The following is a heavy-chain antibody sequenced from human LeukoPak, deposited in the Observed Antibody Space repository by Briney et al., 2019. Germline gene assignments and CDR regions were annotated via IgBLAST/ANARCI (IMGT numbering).Heavy chain of an antibody. CDR1: GYIFTGHY. CDR3: AREGPGTDSAFDI. CDR2: INPKTGGT. V-gene: IGHV1-2*06. J-gene: IGHJ3*02. D-gene: IGHD1-1*01. Sequence: GASVKVSCKASGYIFTGHYMNWVRQVPGQGLEWMGRINPKTGGTNYAQNFQVRVTMTRDTSISTTYMELSRLRPDDTAVYYCAREGPGTDSAFDIWGQGTMVTVSS.